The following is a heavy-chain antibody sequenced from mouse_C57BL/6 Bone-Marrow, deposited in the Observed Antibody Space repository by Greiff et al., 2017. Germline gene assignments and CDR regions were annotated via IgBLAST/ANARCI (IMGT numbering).Heavy chain of an antibody. CDR3: ARAKGAMDY. V-gene: IGHV5-4*01. J-gene: IGHJ4*01. Sequence: EVQLVESGGGLVKPGGSLKLSCGASGFTFSSYAMSWVRQTPEKRLEWVATISDGGSYTYYPDNVKGRFTISRDNAKNNLYLQMSHLKSEDTAMYYCARAKGAMDYWGQGTSVTVSS. CDR1: GFTFSSYA. CDR2: ISDGGSYT.